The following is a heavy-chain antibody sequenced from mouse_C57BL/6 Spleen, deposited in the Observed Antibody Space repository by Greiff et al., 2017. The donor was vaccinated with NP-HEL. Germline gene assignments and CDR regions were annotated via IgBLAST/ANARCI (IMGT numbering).Heavy chain of an antibody. J-gene: IGHJ2*01. Sequence: QVQLQQPGAELVKPGASVKMSCKASGYTFTSYWITWVKQRPGQGLEWIGDIYPGSGSTNYNEKFKSKATLTVDTPSSTAYMQLSSLTSEDSAVYYCAREETAQATFDYWGQGTTLTVSS. D-gene: IGHD3-2*02. CDR1: GYTFTSYW. CDR3: AREETAQATFDY. CDR2: IYPGSGST. V-gene: IGHV1-55*01.